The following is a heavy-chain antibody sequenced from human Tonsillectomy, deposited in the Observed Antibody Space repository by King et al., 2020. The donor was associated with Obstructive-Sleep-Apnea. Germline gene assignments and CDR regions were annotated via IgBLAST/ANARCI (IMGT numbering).Heavy chain of an antibody. D-gene: IGHD3-22*01. CDR3: AKEEGITMIVVVTPPGY. J-gene: IGHJ4*02. CDR1: GFTFSSYA. Sequence: DVQLVESGGGLVQPGGSLRLSCAASGFTFSSYAMSWVRQAPGKGLEWVSAIMGSGGSTYYADSVKGRFTISRDNSKNTLYLQMNSLRAEDTAVYYCAKEEGITMIVVVTPPGYWGQGTLVTVSS. CDR2: IMGSGGST. V-gene: IGHV3-23*04.